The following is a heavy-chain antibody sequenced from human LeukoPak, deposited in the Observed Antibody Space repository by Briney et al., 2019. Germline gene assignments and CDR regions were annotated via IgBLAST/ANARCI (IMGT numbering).Heavy chain of an antibody. CDR1: GFTFSSYE. CDR2: VSRKSDYR. V-gene: IGHV3-9*01. J-gene: IGHJ4*02. Sequence: PGGSLRLSCAASGFTFSSYEMNWVRQAPGKGLEWVSGVSRKSDYRAYADSVKGRFTISRDNARNSLYLQMNSLRAEDTALYYCAKERCDGSGAAYDNWGQGTLVTVSS. D-gene: IGHD3-10*01. CDR3: AKERCDGSGAAYDN.